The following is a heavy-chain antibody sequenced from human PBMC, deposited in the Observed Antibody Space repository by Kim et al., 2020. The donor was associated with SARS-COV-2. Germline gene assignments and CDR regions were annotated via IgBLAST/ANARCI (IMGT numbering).Heavy chain of an antibody. CDR2: ISGRTTNT. V-gene: IGHV3-23*01. CDR1: GFTFSTYA. CDR3: ARGDRGNYYYGMDV. D-gene: IGHD3-22*01. Sequence: GGSLRLSCAASGFTFSTYAFCWVRQAPGKGLEWVSAISGRTTNTYYADSVRGRFTISRDNSRNTLYLQMNSLRAEDTALYYCARGDRGNYYYGMDVWGKGTTVTVSS. J-gene: IGHJ6*04.